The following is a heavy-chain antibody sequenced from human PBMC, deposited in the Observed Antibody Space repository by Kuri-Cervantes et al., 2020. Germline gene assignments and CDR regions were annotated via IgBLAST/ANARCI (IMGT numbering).Heavy chain of an antibody. Sequence: GSLRLSCTVSGGSVSSGSYYWSWIRQPPGKGLGWIGYIYYSGSTNYNPSLKSRVTISVDTSKNQFSLKLSSVTAADTAVYFCAKVASDRSSLFDHWGRGTLVTVSS. V-gene: IGHV4-61*01. J-gene: IGHJ4*02. CDR1: GGSVSSGSYY. D-gene: IGHD6-6*01. CDR3: AKVASDRSSLFDH. CDR2: IYYSGST.